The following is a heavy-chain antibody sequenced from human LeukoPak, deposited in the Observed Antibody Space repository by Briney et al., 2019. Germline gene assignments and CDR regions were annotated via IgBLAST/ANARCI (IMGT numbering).Heavy chain of an antibody. D-gene: IGHD4-17*01. CDR2: MDSVGNSR. Sequence: PGGSLRLSCAASGFIFSNYWMHWVRQVPGKGLVWVSGMDSVGNSRNYADAVKGRFTISRDNAKDTMYLQMNSLRVEDTAVYYCGRGKLPGTVTDWGQGTPVTVSS. J-gene: IGHJ4*02. V-gene: IGHV3-74*01. CDR1: GFIFSNYW. CDR3: GRGKLPGTVTD.